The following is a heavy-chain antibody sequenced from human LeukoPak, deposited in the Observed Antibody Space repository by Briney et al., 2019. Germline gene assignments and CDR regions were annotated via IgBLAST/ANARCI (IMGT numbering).Heavy chain of an antibody. CDR1: GFTFSSYG. CDR2: IWYDGSNK. D-gene: IGHD5-12*01. V-gene: IGHV3-33*01. CDR3: ARAQWLRLGPGDY. Sequence: TGGFLRLSCAASGFTFSSYGMHWVRQAPGKGLEWVAVIWYDGSNKYYADSVKGRFTISRDNSKNTLYLQLNSLRAEDTAVYYCARAQWLRLGPGDYWGQGTLVTVSS. J-gene: IGHJ4*02.